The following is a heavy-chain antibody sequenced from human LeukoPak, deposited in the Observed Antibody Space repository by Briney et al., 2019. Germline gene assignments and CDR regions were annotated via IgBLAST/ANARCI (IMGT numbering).Heavy chain of an antibody. CDR3: AREDAGGFDY. CDR1: GYTFTSYG. D-gene: IGHD3-16*01. CDR2: MNPNSGNT. Sequence: ASVKVSCKASGYTFTSYGISWVRQAPGQGLEWMGWMNPNSGNTGYTQKFQGRVTLTRNTSISTAYMELSSLRSEDTAVYYCAREDAGGFDYWGQGTLVTVSS. V-gene: IGHV1-8*03. J-gene: IGHJ4*02.